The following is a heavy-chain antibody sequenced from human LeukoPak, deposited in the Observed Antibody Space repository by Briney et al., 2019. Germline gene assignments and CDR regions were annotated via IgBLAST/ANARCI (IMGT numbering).Heavy chain of an antibody. V-gene: IGHV3-23*01. D-gene: IGHD6-19*01. CDR3: AKKAKGIAVAGPDAFDI. CDR2: ISGSGAST. J-gene: IGHJ3*02. CDR1: GFTFSSYA. Sequence: GGSLRLSCAASGFTFSSYAMSWVRQAPGKGLEWVSAISGSGASTYYADSVKGRFTISRDNSKNTLYLQMYSLRAEDTAVYYCAKKAKGIAVAGPDAFDIWGQGTMVTVSS.